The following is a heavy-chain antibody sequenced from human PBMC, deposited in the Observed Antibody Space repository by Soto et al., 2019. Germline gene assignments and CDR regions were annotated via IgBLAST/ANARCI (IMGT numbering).Heavy chain of an antibody. CDR2: ISRSGSTI. J-gene: IGHJ4*02. V-gene: IGHV3-48*03. D-gene: IGHD3-22*01. Sequence: GGSLRLSCAASGFTFSSYEMNWVRQAPGKGLEWVSYISRSGSTIYYADSVKGRFTISRDNAKNSLYLQMNSLRAEDTAVYYCASYSAAYCYDSSGYSFDSWGQGTLVTVSS. CDR1: GFTFSSYE. CDR3: ASYSAAYCYDSSGYSFDS.